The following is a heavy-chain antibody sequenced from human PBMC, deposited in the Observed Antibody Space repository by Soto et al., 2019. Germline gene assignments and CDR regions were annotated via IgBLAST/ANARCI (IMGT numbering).Heavy chain of an antibody. CDR2: ISISGTII. CDR3: AREGGFDWFYP. Sequence: GGSLRLSCGVSGFIFSDYEMNWVRQVPGKGLEWISYISISGTIIHYADSVKGRFTISRDNAKNSVYLQMNSLRVEDTAIYYCAREGGFDWFYPWGQGTLVTVSS. CDR1: GFIFSDYE. V-gene: IGHV3-48*03. J-gene: IGHJ5*02.